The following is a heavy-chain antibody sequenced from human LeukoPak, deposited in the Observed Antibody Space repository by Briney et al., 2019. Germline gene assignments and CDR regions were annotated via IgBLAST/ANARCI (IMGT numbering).Heavy chain of an antibody. CDR2: MNPNSGNT. D-gene: IGHD3-10*01. CDR1: GFTFTSYF. CDR3: ARGISGEFDY. J-gene: IGHJ4*02. Sequence: ASVKVSCKASGFTFTSYFMHWVRLAPGQGLEWMGWMNPNSGNTGYAQKFQGRVTMTRNTSISTAYMELSSLRSEDTAVYYCARGISGEFDYWGQGTLVTVSS. V-gene: IGHV1-8*02.